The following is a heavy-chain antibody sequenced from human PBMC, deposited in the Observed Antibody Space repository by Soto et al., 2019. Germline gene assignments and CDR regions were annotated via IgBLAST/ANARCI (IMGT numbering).Heavy chain of an antibody. V-gene: IGHV3-48*02. CDR1: GFTLSTSS. Sequence: GGSLRLSCVASGFTLSTSSMSWVRQAPGKGLEWVSYISSSGNTIYYADSVRGRFTISRDIAKNSLYLQMNSLRDEDTAVYFCARDLSDYAKYYFDYWGQGALVTVSS. D-gene: IGHD4-17*01. J-gene: IGHJ4*02. CDR3: ARDLSDYAKYYFDY. CDR2: ISSSGNTI.